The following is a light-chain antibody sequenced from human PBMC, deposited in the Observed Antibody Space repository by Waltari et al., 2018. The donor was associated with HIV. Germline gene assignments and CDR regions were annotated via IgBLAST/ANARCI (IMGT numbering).Light chain of an antibody. CDR1: QSVSSNY. J-gene: IGKJ4*01. Sequence: DIVLTQSPGTLSLSQGERATLFCRASQSVSSNYLAWFQHKPGQAPRILIYHASRRAIGIPDRFSGSGSGSDFTLTISRLEPEDFAMYYCQQYGSSFTFSGGTKVEIK. CDR2: HAS. V-gene: IGKV3-20*01. CDR3: QQYGSSFT.